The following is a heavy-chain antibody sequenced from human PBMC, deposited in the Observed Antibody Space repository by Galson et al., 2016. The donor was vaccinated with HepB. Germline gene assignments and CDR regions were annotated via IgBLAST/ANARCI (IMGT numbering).Heavy chain of an antibody. V-gene: IGHV3-48*02. CDR2: ISTSSSTI. CDR1: GFTFSTYN. Sequence: SPRLSCAASGFTFSTYNMNWVRQAPGKGLEWVSYISTSSSTIYYADSVKGRFTISRDNAKNSLYLQLNSLRDEDTAVYYCAREQNDSGDYEFYYGLDVWGQGTTVTVSS. CDR3: AREQNDSGDYEFYYGLDV. J-gene: IGHJ6*02. D-gene: IGHD4-17*01.